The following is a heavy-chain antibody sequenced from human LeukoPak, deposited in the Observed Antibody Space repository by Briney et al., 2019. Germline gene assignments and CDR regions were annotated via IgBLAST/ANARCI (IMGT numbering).Heavy chain of an antibody. CDR3: AKGGPYYYGSGSPFDY. D-gene: IGHD3-10*01. V-gene: IGHV3-23*01. Sequence: PGGSLRLSCAASGFTFSSYAMSWVRQAPGKGLEWVSAISGSGGSTYYADSVKGRFTISRDNSKNTLYLQMNSLRAEDTAVYYCAKGGPYYYGSGSPFDYWGQGTLVTVSS. CDR1: GFTFSSYA. J-gene: IGHJ4*02. CDR2: ISGSGGST.